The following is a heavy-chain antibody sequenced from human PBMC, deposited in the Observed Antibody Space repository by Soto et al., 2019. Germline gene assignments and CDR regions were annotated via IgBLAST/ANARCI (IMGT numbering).Heavy chain of an antibody. V-gene: IGHV4-30-4*01. CDR3: AAGPPWEQHFDY. J-gene: IGHJ4*02. CDR2: IYYSGST. CDR1: GGSITSGDYY. D-gene: IGHD1-26*01. Sequence: QVQLQESGPGLVKPSQTLSLTCTVSGGSITSGDYYWSWIRQPPGKGLEWSGYIYYSGSTYYNPSLKSRITMSADTSKNQLSLNLSSVTAADTAMYYWAAGPPWEQHFDYWGQGTLVTVSS.